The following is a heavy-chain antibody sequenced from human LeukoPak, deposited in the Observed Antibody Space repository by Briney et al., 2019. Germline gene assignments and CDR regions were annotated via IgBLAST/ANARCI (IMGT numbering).Heavy chain of an antibody. J-gene: IGHJ6*02. CDR1: GGSISSSSYY. D-gene: IGHD3-3*01. CDR3: ATEVVDFWSGYYPQYYYGMDV. CDR2: IYYSGST. V-gene: IGHV4-39*01. Sequence: PSETLSLTCTVSGGSISSSSYYWGWIRQPPGKGLEWIGSIYYSGSTYYNPSLKSRVTISVDTSKNQFSLKLSSVTAADTAVYYCATEVVDFWSGYYPQYYYGMDVWGQGTTVTVSS.